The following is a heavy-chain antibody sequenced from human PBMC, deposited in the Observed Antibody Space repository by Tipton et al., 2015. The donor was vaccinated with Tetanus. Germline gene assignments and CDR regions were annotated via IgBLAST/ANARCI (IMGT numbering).Heavy chain of an antibody. CDR3: ARGPYESGGYYYDN. D-gene: IGHD3-22*01. CDR1: GGSISSGGYY. CDR2: IYYSGST. J-gene: IGHJ4*02. V-gene: IGHV4-31*03. Sequence: LRLSCTVSGGSISSGGYYWSWIRQHPGKGLEWIGYIYYSGSTYYNPSLKSRVTISVDTSKNQFSLKLSSVTAADTAVYYCARGPYESGGYYYDNWGQGTLVTVSS.